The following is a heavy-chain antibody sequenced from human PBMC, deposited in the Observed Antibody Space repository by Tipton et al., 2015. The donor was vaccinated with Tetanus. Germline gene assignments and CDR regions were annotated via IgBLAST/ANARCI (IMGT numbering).Heavy chain of an antibody. V-gene: IGHV3-30*18. J-gene: IGHJ5*02. CDR2: ISFDGNKM. D-gene: IGHD6-19*01. Sequence: SLRLSCAASGFTFSTYGMHWVRQAPGKGLEWLAVISFDGNKMYYADSVKGRFSTSRDNSKNTLYLQMNSLTVEDTAIYFCAQKKQWALDLWGQGTLVTVSS. CDR3: AQKKQWALDL. CDR1: GFTFSTYG.